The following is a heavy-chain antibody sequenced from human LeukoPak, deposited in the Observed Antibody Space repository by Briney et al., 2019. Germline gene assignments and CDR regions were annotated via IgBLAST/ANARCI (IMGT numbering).Heavy chain of an antibody. D-gene: IGHD3-9*01. CDR2: IYSGSST. J-gene: IGHJ4*02. CDR1: GFTVSSNY. V-gene: IGHV3-66*01. CDR3: ARDEYDILTGYPGDY. Sequence: GGSLRLSCAASGFTVSSNYMSWVRQAPGKGLEWVSVIYSGSSTYYADSVKGRFTISRDNSKNTLYLQMNSLRAEDTAVYYCARDEYDILTGYPGDYWGQGTLVTVSS.